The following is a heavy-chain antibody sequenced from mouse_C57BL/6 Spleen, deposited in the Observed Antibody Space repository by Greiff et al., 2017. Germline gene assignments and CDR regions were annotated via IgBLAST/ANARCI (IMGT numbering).Heavy chain of an antibody. J-gene: IGHJ2*01. V-gene: IGHV3-6*01. D-gene: IGHD2-3*01. CDR3: ARLYDYYFDY. CDR2: ISYDGSN. Sequence: EVKLMESGPGLVKPSQSLSLTCSVTGYSITSGYYWNWIRQFPGNKLEWMGYISYDGSNNYNPSLKNRISITRDTSKNQFFLKLNSVTTEDTATYYCARLYDYYFDYWGQGTTLTVSS. CDR1: GYSITSGYY.